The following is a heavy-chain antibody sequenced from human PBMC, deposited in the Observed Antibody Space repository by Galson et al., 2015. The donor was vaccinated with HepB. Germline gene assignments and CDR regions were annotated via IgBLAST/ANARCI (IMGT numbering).Heavy chain of an antibody. Sequence: CAISGDSVSGNSAAWHWIRQSPSRGLEWLGRTYYRSKWYNDYAVSMKGRISINPDTSKNQFSLQLNSVTPDDTAMYYCARQWASTFDIWGQGTKVTVSP. CDR3: ARQWASTFDI. CDR2: TYYRSKWYN. D-gene: IGHD2-8*01. V-gene: IGHV6-1*01. CDR1: GDSVSGNSAA. J-gene: IGHJ3*02.